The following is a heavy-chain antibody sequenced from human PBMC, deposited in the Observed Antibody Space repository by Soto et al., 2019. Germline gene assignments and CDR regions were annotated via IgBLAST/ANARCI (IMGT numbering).Heavy chain of an antibody. CDR2: ISGSGGST. D-gene: IGHD3-9*01. J-gene: IGHJ4*02. V-gene: IGHV3-23*01. CDR3: AKELGHDILTGYYNY. CDR1: GFTFSSYA. Sequence: GGSLRLCCAASGFTFSSYAMSWVRQAPGKGLEWVSAISGSGGSTYYADSVKGRFTISRDNSKNTLYLQMNSLRAEDTAVYYCAKELGHDILTGYYNYWGQGTLVTVSS.